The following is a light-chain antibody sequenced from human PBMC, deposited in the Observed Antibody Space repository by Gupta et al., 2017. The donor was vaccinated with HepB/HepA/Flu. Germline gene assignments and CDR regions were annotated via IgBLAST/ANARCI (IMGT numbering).Light chain of an antibody. CDR1: SSDVGGYNY. V-gene: IGLV2-14*03. J-gene: IGLJ2*01. CDR2: DVF. CDR3: SSYASSSTVV. Sequence: QPALTQPASVSGSPGQSITISCTGTSSDVGGYNYVSWHQQHPGKAPKLLICDVFNRLSGVSNRFSGSKSGNTASLTISGLQAEDEADYYCSSYASSSTVVFGGGTKLTVL.